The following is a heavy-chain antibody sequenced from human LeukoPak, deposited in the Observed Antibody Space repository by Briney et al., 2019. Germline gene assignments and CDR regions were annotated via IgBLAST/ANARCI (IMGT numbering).Heavy chain of an antibody. CDR1: GYKFTSFW. CDR3: VRQGGRGGSIWGSSVC. D-gene: IGHD6-19*01. Sequence: GESLRISCKGSGYKFTSFWIGWVRQMPGKGLEWMGMIYPGDSDTRYNPSFQGQVTISADQSVSNVYLQWNSLKASDTAMYYCVRQGGRGGSIWGSSVCWGQGTLVTVSS. V-gene: IGHV5-51*01. CDR2: IYPGDSDT. J-gene: IGHJ4*02.